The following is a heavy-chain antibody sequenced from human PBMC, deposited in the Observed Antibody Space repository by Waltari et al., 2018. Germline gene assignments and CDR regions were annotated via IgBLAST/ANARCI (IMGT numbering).Heavy chain of an antibody. CDR1: GFSLSTSGVG. V-gene: IGHV2-5*01. CDR2: IYWNDDK. D-gene: IGHD3-10*01. J-gene: IGHJ4*02. CDR3: AHTTMVQGADYYFDY. Sequence: QITLKESGPTLVKPTQTLTLTCTFSGFSLSTSGVGVGWIRPPPGKALEWLALIYWNDDKRYSPSLKSRLTITKDTSKNQVVLTMTNMDPVDTATYYCAHTTMVQGADYYFDYWGQGTLVTVSS.